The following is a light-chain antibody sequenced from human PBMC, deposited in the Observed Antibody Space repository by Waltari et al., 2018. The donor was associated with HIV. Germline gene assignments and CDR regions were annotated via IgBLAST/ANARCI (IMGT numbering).Light chain of an antibody. J-gene: IGKJ1*01. V-gene: IGKV3-11*01. Sequence: EIVLTQSPATLSLSPGERATLSCRASQSVSSYLAWYQQNPGQTPMLLIYDASNRSTGIPARFSGSGSGTDFTLTISSLEPEDFAVYYCQQRSNWPPWTFGQGTKVEIK. CDR1: QSVSSY. CDR2: DAS. CDR3: QQRSNWPPWT.